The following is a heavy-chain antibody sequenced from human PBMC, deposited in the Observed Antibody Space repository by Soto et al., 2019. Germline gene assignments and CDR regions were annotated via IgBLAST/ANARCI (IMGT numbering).Heavy chain of an antibody. Sequence: QVHLVQSGAEVKKPGASVKVSCKASGYTFTSYGITLVRQAPGQGLEWMGWISAHNGNTDYAQKLQGRVIVTRDTSTSTAYMELRSLRSDDTAVYYCARGRYGDYWGQGALVTVSS. CDR1: GYTFTSYG. J-gene: IGHJ4*02. D-gene: IGHD1-1*01. CDR2: ISAHNGNT. V-gene: IGHV1-18*01. CDR3: ARGRYGDY.